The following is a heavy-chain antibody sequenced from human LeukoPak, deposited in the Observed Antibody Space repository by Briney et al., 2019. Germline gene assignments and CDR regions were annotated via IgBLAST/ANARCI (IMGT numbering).Heavy chain of an antibody. CDR3: ARSASSSWSKIGGFDY. V-gene: IGHV1-2*02. D-gene: IGHD6-13*01. Sequence: ASVKVSCKASGYTFTCYYMHLVRQAPGQGLEWMGWINPNSGGTNYAQKFQGRVTMTRDTSISTAYMELSRLRSDDTAVYYCARSASSSWSKIGGFDYWGQGTLVTVSS. CDR1: GYTFTCYY. CDR2: INPNSGGT. J-gene: IGHJ4*02.